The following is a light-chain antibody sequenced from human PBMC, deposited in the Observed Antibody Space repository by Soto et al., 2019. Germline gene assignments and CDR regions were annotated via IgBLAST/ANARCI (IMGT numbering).Light chain of an antibody. V-gene: IGLV1-40*01. Sequence: QAVVTQPPSVSGAPGQRVTISCTGSSSNIGAGYDVHWYQQVPGTAPRLLIYANNNRPSGVPDRFSGSKSGTSASLAITGLQAEDEADYYCQSLDSGLSGVVFGGGTKLTVL. CDR2: ANN. J-gene: IGLJ2*01. CDR3: QSLDSGLSGVV. CDR1: SSNIGAGYD.